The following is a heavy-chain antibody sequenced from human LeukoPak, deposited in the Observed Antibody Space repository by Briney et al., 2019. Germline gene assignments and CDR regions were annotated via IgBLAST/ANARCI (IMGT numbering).Heavy chain of an antibody. V-gene: IGHV4-59*01. CDR3: ARELGQYCSSTSCYGYAFDI. CDR1: GGSISSYY. D-gene: IGHD2-2*01. Sequence: SETLYLTCTVSGGSISSYYWSWIRQPPGKGLEWIGYIYYSGSTNYNPSLKSRVTISVDTSKNQFSLKLSSVTAADTAVYYCARELGQYCSSTSCYGYAFDIWGQGTMVTVSS. CDR2: IYYSGST. J-gene: IGHJ3*02.